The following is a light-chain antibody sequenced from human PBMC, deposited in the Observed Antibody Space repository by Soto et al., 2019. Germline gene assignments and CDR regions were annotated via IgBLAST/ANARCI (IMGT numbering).Light chain of an antibody. CDR2: DAS. CDR3: QQYDNPFT. Sequence: DIQMTQSPSSLSASVGDRVTITCQASQDISIYLNWYQHKSGKAPRLLIYDASNLETGVPSRFSGSGSGTDFTFTISSLQPEDIATYYCQQYDNPFTFGPGTKVDIK. J-gene: IGKJ3*01. CDR1: QDISIY. V-gene: IGKV1-33*01.